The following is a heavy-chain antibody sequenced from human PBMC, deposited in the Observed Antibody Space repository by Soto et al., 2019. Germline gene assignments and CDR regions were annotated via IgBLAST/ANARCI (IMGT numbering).Heavy chain of an antibody. CDR1: GFIFSSHN. Sequence: SCAASGFIFSSHNMNWVRQAPGKGLEWVSSITGSSSYIFYADSVKGRFTISRDNAKNTVYLQVNSLRAEDTGVYYCARLVASETGYGMDVWGQGTTVTVSS. CDR3: ARLVASETGYGMDV. J-gene: IGHJ6*02. D-gene: IGHD3-9*01. V-gene: IGHV3-21*06. CDR2: ITGSSSYI.